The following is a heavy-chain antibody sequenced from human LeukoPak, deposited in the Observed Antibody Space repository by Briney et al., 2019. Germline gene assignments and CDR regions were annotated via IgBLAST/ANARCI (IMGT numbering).Heavy chain of an antibody. Sequence: SETLSLTCTVSGGSISSSSYYWGWIRQPAGKGLEWIGRIYTSGSTNYNPSLKSRVTISVDTSKNQFSLKLSSVTAADTAVYYCARAGGYFDWLSSQNNLEFDYWGQGTLVTVSS. CDR2: IYTSGST. CDR3: ARAGGYFDWLSSQNNLEFDY. V-gene: IGHV4-61*02. J-gene: IGHJ4*02. CDR1: GGSISSSSYY. D-gene: IGHD3-9*01.